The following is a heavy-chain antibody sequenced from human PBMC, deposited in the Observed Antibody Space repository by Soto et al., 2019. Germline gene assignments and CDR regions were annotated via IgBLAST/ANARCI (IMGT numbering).Heavy chain of an antibody. Sequence: GGSLRLSCAASGFTVSSNYMSWVRQAPGKGLEWVSVIYSGGSTYYADSVKGRFTISRGNSKNTLYLQMNSLRAEDTAVYYCAREVVTAIRDYYYGMDVWGQGTTVTVSS. CDR2: IYSGGST. CDR1: GFTVSSNY. CDR3: AREVVTAIRDYYYGMDV. J-gene: IGHJ6*02. D-gene: IGHD2-21*02. V-gene: IGHV3-53*01.